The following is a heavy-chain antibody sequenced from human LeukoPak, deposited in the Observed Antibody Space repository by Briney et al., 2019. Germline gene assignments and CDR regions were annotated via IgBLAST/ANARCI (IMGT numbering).Heavy chain of an antibody. CDR2: IYPGDSDT. V-gene: IGHV5-51*01. CDR3: ARHDSCSATSCSLGL. Sequence: GGSLKISCKGSGYSFTSYWIGWVRPMPGKGLEWMGIIYPGDSDTRYNPSFQGQVTISVDKSISAAYLQWSSLKASDTAMYYCARHDSCSATSCSLGLWGQGTLVTVSS. D-gene: IGHD2-2*01. CDR1: GYSFTSYW. J-gene: IGHJ4*02.